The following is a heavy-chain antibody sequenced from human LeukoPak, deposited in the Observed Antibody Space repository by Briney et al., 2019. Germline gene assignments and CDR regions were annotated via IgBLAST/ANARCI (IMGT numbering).Heavy chain of an antibody. CDR2: IYYSGST. Sequence: PSETLSLTCTVSGGSISSGGYYWSWIRQPPGKGLEWIGYIYYSGSTYYNPSLKSRVTISVDTSKNQFSLKLSSVTAADTAVYYCARRGAARRFYYFDYWGQGTLVTVSS. CDR3: ARRGAARRFYYFDY. J-gene: IGHJ4*02. CDR1: GGSISSGGYY. V-gene: IGHV4-39*01. D-gene: IGHD6-6*01.